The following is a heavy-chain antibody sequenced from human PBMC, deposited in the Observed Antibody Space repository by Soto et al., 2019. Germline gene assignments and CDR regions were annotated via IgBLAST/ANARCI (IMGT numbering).Heavy chain of an antibody. CDR3: ARDSGISGRFWYFDI. CDR1: GYTFTSYA. V-gene: IGHV1-3*01. J-gene: IGHJ2*01. Sequence: ASVKVSCKASGYTFTSYAMHWVRQAPGQGLEWMGWINAGNGNTKYSQKFQGRVTITRDTSASTAYMELSSLRSEDTAVYYCARDSGISGRFWYFDIWGRGTLVTVSS. D-gene: IGHD3-10*01. CDR2: INAGNGNT.